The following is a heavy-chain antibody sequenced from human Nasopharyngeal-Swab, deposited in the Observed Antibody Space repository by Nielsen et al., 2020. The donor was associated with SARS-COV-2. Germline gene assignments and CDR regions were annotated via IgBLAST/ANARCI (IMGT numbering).Heavy chain of an antibody. Sequence: GSLRLSCAASGFTFSNFAMSWVRQAPGKGLEWAAAISSSGGSTYYADSVEGRFTISRDHSKSTLYLQLNSLRADDTAIYYCAKGQSAYARFDSWGRGTLVTVSS. J-gene: IGHJ4*02. V-gene: IGHV3-23*01. CDR3: AKGQSAYARFDS. CDR2: ISSSGGST. D-gene: IGHD3-3*01. CDR1: GFTFSNFA.